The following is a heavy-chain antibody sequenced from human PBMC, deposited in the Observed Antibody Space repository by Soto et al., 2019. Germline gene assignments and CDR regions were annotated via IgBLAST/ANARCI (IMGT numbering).Heavy chain of an antibody. J-gene: IGHJ4*02. Sequence: SVKVSCKASGGTFSTYAIDWVRQAPGQGLEWMGGIIPLFGTAKYARNFQGRITITADESTNTAYMELRSLRSQDTAVYYCARGVHYDSSGYYYFYWGQGTLVTVSS. CDR1: GGTFSTYA. CDR2: IIPLFGTA. V-gene: IGHV1-69*13. D-gene: IGHD3-22*01. CDR3: ARGVHYDSSGYYYFY.